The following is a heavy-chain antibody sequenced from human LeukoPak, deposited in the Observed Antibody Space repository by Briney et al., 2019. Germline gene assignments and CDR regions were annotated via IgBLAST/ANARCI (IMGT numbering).Heavy chain of an antibody. D-gene: IGHD1-26*01. CDR1: GFTFDDYA. Sequence: GESLKISCAASGFTFDDYAMHWVRQGRGKSLEWVCLINENGDIAYYGDSVRGRFTVSRDNAKNSLYLQMNSLTTEDTALYYCAKARWEPNFDYWGQGTLVTVSS. J-gene: IGHJ4*02. CDR2: INENGDIA. CDR3: AKARWEPNFDY. V-gene: IGHV3-43*02.